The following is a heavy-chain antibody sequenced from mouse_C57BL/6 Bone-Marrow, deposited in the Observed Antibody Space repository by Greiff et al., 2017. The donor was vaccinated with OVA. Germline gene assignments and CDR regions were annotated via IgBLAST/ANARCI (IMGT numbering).Heavy chain of an antibody. D-gene: IGHD3-2*02. Sequence: EVQLQQSGPVLVKPGASVKMSCKASGYTFTDYYMNWVKQSHGTSLEWIGVINPYNGGTSYNQKFKGKATLTVDKSSSPDYMELNSLTSEDSAVYHCARRGAQAPLFAYWGQGTLVTVSA. CDR3: ARRGAQAPLFAY. CDR1: GYTFTDYY. V-gene: IGHV1-19*01. CDR2: INPYNGGT. J-gene: IGHJ3*01.